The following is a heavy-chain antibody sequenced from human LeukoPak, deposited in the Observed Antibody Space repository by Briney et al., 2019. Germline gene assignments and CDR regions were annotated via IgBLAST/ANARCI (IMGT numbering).Heavy chain of an antibody. CDR3: ARNDGSGYYYFDY. CDR1: GYTFTGYY. CDR2: INPNSGGT. D-gene: IGHD3-22*01. V-gene: IGHV1-2*02. J-gene: IGHJ4*02. Sequence: GASVKVSCKASGYTFTGYYMHWVRQAPGQGLEWMGWINPNSGGTNYVQKFQGRVTMTRDTSISTAYMELSRLRSDDTAVYYCARNDGSGYYYFDYWGQGTLVTVSS.